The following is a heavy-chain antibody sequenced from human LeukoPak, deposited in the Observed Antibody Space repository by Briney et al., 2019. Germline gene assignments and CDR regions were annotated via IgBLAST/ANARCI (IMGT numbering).Heavy chain of an antibody. CDR1: GFTFSSYS. CDR3: ARDGIGYSYGYLNFDY. J-gene: IGHJ4*02. CDR2: ISSSSSTI. Sequence: GGSLRLSCAASGFTFSSYSMNWVRQAPGKGLEWVSYISSSSSTIYYADSVKGRFTISRDNAKNSLCLQMNSLRAEDTAVYYCARDGIGYSYGYLNFDYWGQGTLVTVSS. D-gene: IGHD5-18*01. V-gene: IGHV3-48*01.